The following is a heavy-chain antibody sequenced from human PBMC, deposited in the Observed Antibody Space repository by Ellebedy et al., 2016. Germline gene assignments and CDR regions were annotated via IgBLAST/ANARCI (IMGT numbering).Heavy chain of an antibody. CDR1: GFTFSSYW. CDR3: TRDVSTWPFDY. J-gene: IGHJ4*02. CDR2: IKQDGSER. V-gene: IGHV3-7*01. D-gene: IGHD5/OR15-5a*01. Sequence: GESLKISXAASGFTFSSYWMSWVRQAPGKGLEWVANIKQDGSERHYVDSVKGRFTISRDNAKNSLYLQMNSLRAEDTATYYCTRDVSTWPFDYWGQGTLVTVSS.